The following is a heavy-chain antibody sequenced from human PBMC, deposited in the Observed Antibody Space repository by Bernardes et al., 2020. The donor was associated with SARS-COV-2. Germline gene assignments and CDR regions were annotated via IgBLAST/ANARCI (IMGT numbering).Heavy chain of an antibody. J-gene: IGHJ3*02. V-gene: IGHV1-46*02. Sequence: ASVKVSCKASGFTLNFFYMHWVRQAPGQGPEWMGRLDPSDGNTHFAQNFQDRVTMTTDTSTSTVYMELNNLRSDDTAFYYCARAGGGADALDIWGQGTLVTVSS. D-gene: IGHD3-10*01. CDR3: ARAGGGADALDI. CDR2: LDPSDGNT. CDR1: GFTLNFFY.